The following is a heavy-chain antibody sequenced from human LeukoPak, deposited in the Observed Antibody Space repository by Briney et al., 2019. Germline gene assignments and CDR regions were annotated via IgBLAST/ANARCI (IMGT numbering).Heavy chain of an antibody. CDR3: ARDRLWFGELWGGYFDY. Sequence: SETLSLTCTVSGGSISSYYWSWIRQPPGKGLEWIGYIYYSGSTNYNPSLKSRVPISVDTSKNQFSLKLSSVTAADTAVYYCARDRLWFGELWGGYFDYWGQGTLVTVSS. CDR2: IYYSGST. D-gene: IGHD3-10*01. J-gene: IGHJ4*02. V-gene: IGHV4-59*01. CDR1: GGSISSYY.